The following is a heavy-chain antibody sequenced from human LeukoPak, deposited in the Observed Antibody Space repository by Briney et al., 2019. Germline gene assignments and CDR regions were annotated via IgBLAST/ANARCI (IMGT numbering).Heavy chain of an antibody. CDR3: ATSRAVAGYYYGMDV. CDR1: GGSISSYY. CDR2: IYYSGST. J-gene: IGHJ6*02. V-gene: IGHV4-59*08. D-gene: IGHD6-19*01. Sequence: SETLSPTCTVSGGSISSYYWSWIRQPPGKGLEWIGYIYYSGSTNYNPSPKSRVTISVDTSKNQFSLKLSSVTAADTAVYYCATSRAVAGYYYGMDVWGQGTTVTVSS.